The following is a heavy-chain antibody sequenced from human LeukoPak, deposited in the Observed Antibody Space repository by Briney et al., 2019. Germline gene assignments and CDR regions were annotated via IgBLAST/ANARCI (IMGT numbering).Heavy chain of an antibody. J-gene: IGHJ4*02. V-gene: IGHV4-38-2*02. CDR1: GYSISSGYY. D-gene: IGHD3-10*01. CDR3: ARRSVEAYGSGSYSGLDY. Sequence: PSETLSLTCTVSGYSISSGYYWGWIRQPPGKGLECIGSIYHSGSTYYNPSLKSRVTISVDTSKNQFSLKLSSVTAADTAVYYCARRSVEAYGSGSYSGLDYWGQGTLVTVSS. CDR2: IYHSGST.